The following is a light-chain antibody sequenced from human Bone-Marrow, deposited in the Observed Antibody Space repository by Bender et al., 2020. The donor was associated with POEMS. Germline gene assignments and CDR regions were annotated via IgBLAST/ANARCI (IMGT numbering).Light chain of an antibody. Sequence: TQPPSVSASPGQTARITCSGDQLGDKYVSWYQQKPGQAPVLVIYQDSVRPSGIPERFSGSTSGHTATLTITGAQTTDEGDYYCHPWDTQSRIFGAGTRLTVL. V-gene: IGLV3-1*01. CDR1: QLGDKY. CDR3: HPWDTQSRI. J-gene: IGLJ2*01. CDR2: QDS.